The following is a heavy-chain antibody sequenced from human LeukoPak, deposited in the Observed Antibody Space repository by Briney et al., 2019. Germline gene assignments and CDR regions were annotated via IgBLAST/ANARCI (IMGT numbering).Heavy chain of an antibody. CDR2: MNPNSGNT. CDR3: TRLQGGGSYRNFDS. D-gene: IGHD3-16*02. CDR1: GYTFTSYD. J-gene: IGHJ4*02. V-gene: IGHV1-8*03. Sequence: ASVKVSCKASGYTFTSYDINWVRQATGQGLEWMGWMNPNSGNTGYAQKFQGRVTITRNTSISTAYIELSSLRSEDTAMYYRTRLQGGGSYRNFDSWGQEPLVTVSS.